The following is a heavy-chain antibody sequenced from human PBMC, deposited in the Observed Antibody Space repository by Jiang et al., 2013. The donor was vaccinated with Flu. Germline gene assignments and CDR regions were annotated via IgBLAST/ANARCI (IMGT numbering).Heavy chain of an antibody. V-gene: IGHV1-69*13. D-gene: IGHD4-23*01. J-gene: IGHJ4*02. CDR2: IIPIFGTA. CDR1: GGTFSSYA. Sequence: GAEVKKPGASVKVSCKASGGTFSSYAISWVRQAPGQGLEWMGGIIPIFGTANYAQKFQGRVTITADESTSTAYMELSSLRSEDTAVYYCARPGKDYGGSLYYFDYWGQGTLVTVSS. CDR3: ARPGKDYGGSLYYFDY.